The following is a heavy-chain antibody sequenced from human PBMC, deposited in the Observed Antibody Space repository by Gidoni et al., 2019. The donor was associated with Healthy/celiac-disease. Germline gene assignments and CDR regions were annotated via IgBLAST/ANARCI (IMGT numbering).Heavy chain of an antibody. J-gene: IGHJ4*02. CDR2: ISGSGGST. D-gene: IGHD3-10*01. Sequence: EVQLLESGGGLVQPGGSLRLSCAASGFPCSSDAMRWVRPAPGKGLAWVSAISGSGGSTYYADSVKGRFTISRDNSKNTLYLQMNSLRAEDTAVYYCAKDKGGSGRFDYWGQGTLVTVSS. V-gene: IGHV3-23*01. CDR3: AKDKGGSGRFDY. CDR1: GFPCSSDA.